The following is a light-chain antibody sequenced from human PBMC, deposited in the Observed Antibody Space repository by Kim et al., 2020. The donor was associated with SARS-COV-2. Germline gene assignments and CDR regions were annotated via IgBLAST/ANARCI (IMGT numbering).Light chain of an antibody. CDR1: QRISSY. V-gene: IGKV1-39*01. J-gene: IGKJ1*01. CDR2: GAS. CDR3: QQSYSTPPWT. Sequence: AVGDRITITCRASQRISSYLNWYQQKPGKAPKLLIYGASSLQSGVPSRFSGSGSGTDFTLTISSLQPEDFATYYCQQSYSTPPWTFGQGTKVDIK.